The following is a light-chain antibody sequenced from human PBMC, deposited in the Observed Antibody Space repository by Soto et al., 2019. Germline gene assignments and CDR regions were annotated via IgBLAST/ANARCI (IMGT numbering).Light chain of an antibody. CDR2: GAS. J-gene: IGKJ5*01. CDR3: QQYNNWPLT. V-gene: IGKV3-15*01. CDR1: QSVNIN. Sequence: EIVMTQSPATLSVSPGERATLSCRASQSVNINLAWYQQKPGQAPRLLIYGASSRATGIPVRFSGSGSGTEFTLTISSLQSEDFAVYYCQQYNNWPLTFGQGTRLEIK.